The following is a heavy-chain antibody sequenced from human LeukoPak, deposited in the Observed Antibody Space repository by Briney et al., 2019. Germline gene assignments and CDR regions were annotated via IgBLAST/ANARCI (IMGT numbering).Heavy chain of an antibody. J-gene: IGHJ4*02. CDR2: ITSNGANI. CDR1: GFTFSSYE. D-gene: IGHD3-10*01. V-gene: IGHV3-48*03. Sequence: GGSLRLSCAASGFTFSSYEMNWVRQAPGKGLEWVSSITSNGANIYYADSVKGRFTISRDNAKNSLYLQMNSLRAEDTAVYYCAREAYGSGNYPFDYWGQGTLVTVSS. CDR3: AREAYGSGNYPFDY.